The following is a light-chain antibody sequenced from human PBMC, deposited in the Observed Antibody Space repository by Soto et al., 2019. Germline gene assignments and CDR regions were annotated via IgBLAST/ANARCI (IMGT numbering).Light chain of an antibody. CDR1: SGSIASNY. V-gene: IGLV6-57*04. CDR3: QSYDSSNWV. CDR2: EDN. Sequence: NFTLTQPHSVSESPGKTVTISCTRSSGSIASNYVQWYHQRPGSAPTIVMYEDNQRPSGVPDRFSGSIDRSSNSASLTISGLKTEDEGDFYCQSYDSSNWVFGGGTKLTVL. J-gene: IGLJ3*02.